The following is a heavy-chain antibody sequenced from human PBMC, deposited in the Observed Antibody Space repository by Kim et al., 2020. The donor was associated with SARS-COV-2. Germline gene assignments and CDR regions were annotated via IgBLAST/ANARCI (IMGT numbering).Heavy chain of an antibody. J-gene: IGHJ3*02. CDR2: ISSSSSYI. CDR1: GFTFSSYS. D-gene: IGHD1-1*01. Sequence: GGSLRLSCAASGFTFSSYSMNWVRQAPGKGLEWVSSISSSSSYIYYADSVKGRFTISRDNAKNSLYLQMNSLRAEDTAVYYCARAQGDNWNDVDAFDIWGQGTMVTVSS. CDR3: ARAQGDNWNDVDAFDI. V-gene: IGHV3-21*01.